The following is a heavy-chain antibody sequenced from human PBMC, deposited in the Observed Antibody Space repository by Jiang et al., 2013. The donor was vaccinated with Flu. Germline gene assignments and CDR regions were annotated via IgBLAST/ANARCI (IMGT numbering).Heavy chain of an antibody. CDR3: ARGPMMIAGIEY. CDR2: INPNSGAT. V-gene: IGHV1-2*06. CDR1: GYTFIAFY. D-gene: IGHD3-22*01. J-gene: IGHJ4*02. Sequence: SGAEVKKPGASVKVSCKASGYTFIAFYIYWVRQAPGQGPEWMGRINPNSGATVYAQNFQGRVTLTRDTSISTAYMELSRLTSDDTAMYYCARGPMMIAGIEYWGQGTLVTVSS.